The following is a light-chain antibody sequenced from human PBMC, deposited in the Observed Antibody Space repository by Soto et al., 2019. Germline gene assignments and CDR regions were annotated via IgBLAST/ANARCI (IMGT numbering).Light chain of an antibody. V-gene: IGKV3-15*01. CDR3: QQFNNWPPFT. CDR1: QSVSSN. Sequence: EIVMTQSPATLSVSPGERATLSCRASQSVSSNLAWYQQKPGQAPRLLIYGASTRATGIPARFSGSGSGTELTLTISSLQSEAFAVYYCQQFNNWPPFTFGPGTKVDIK. CDR2: GAS. J-gene: IGKJ3*01.